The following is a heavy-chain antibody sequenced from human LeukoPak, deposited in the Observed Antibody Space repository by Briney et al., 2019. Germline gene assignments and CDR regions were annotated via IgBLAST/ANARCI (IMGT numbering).Heavy chain of an antibody. CDR1: GFNVSSNY. D-gene: IGHD3-10*01. CDR2: IYGDGTT. J-gene: IGHJ4*02. CDR3: ARGIIYLDY. Sequence: GGSLRLSCEASGFNVSSNYMTWVRQAPGRGLEWVSLIYGDGTTDYADSVKGRFHISRHNSKNTLYLQMNSLRAEDTAVYYCARGIIYLDYWGQGTLVTVSS. V-gene: IGHV3-53*04.